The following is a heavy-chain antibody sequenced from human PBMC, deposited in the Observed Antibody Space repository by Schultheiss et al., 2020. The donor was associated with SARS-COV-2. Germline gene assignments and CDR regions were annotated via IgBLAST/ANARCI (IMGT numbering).Heavy chain of an antibody. CDR1: GYTFTSYG. J-gene: IGHJ6*02. Sequence: ASVKVSCKASGYTFTSYGISWVRQAPGQGLEWMGWISAYNGNTNYAQNFQGWVTMTRDTSISTAYMELSRLRSDDTAVYYCARVVRHGWGYYGMDVWGQGTTVTVSS. CDR2: ISAYNGNT. CDR3: ARVVRHGWGYYGMDV. V-gene: IGHV1-18*01. D-gene: IGHD7-27*01.